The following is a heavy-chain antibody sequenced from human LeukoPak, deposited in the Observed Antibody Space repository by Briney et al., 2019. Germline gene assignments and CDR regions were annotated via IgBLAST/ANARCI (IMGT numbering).Heavy chain of an antibody. J-gene: IGHJ6*02. V-gene: IGHV4-30-4*01. CDR3: ARDYDFWSGYRDYYGMDV. Sequence: SETLSLTCTVSGGSISSGDYYWSWIRQPPGKGLEWIGYIYYSGSTYYNPSLKSRVTISVDTSKNQFSLKLSSVTAADTAVYYCARDYDFWSGYRDYYGMDVWGQGTTVTVSS. CDR1: GGSISSGDYY. CDR2: IYYSGST. D-gene: IGHD3-3*01.